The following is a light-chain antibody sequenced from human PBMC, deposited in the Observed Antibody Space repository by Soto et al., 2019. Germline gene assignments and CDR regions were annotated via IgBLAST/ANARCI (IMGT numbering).Light chain of an antibody. CDR3: LQSDNSPRT. Sequence: IVLTQSPGTLSLSPGARATLSCRDSQSVSSSYLAWYQQKPGQAPRLLVYGSSNRATGVSDRFSGSGSGTDFTLTSSRLEPEDFAVYYCLQSDNSPRTFGQGTKVEI. CDR2: GSS. V-gene: IGKV3-20*01. J-gene: IGKJ1*01. CDR1: QSVSSSY.